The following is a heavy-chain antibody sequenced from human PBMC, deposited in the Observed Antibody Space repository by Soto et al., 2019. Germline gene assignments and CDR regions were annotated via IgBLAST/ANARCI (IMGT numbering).Heavy chain of an antibody. V-gene: IGHV1-24*01. CDR2: FDPEDGET. CDR3: ATEDRLLWFGETLYGMDV. D-gene: IGHD3-10*01. J-gene: IGHJ6*02. Sequence: QVQLVQSGAEVKKPGASVKVSCKVSGYTLTELSIHWVRQAPGQGLEWMGGFDPEDGETIYAQNFQGRVTITEDTSTDTAYMELSRLRSEDTAVYYCATEDRLLWFGETLYGMDVWGQGTTVTVSS. CDR1: GYTLTELS.